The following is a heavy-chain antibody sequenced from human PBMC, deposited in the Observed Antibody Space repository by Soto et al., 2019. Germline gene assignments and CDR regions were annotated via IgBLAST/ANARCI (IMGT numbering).Heavy chain of an antibody. CDR3: ARQSGSGYYTVAY. CDR2: IYYGGSP. Sequence: QLQLQESGPGLVKPSETLSLTCTVSGGSISSSTYYWGWIRQPPGQGLEWIGNIYYGGSPYYNPSRKSRVTVSVDTSKNQFSLKLSSVTAADPAVYYCARQSGSGYYTVAYWGQGTLVTVSS. V-gene: IGHV4-39*01. CDR1: GGSISSSTYY. D-gene: IGHD3-22*01. J-gene: IGHJ4*02.